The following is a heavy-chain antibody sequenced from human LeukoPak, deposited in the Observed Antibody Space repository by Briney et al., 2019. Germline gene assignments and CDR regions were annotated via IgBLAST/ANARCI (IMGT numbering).Heavy chain of an antibody. J-gene: IGHJ4*02. CDR3: ARGSRPVTYYFDY. CDR2: IIPILGIA. V-gene: IGHV1-69*04. CDR1: GGTFSSYA. D-gene: IGHD4-17*01. Sequence: PGASVKVSCKASGGTFSSYAISWVRQAPGQGLEWMGRIIPILGIANYAQKFQGRVTITADKSTSTAYMELSSLRSEDTAVYYCARGSRPVTYYFDYWGQGTLVTVSS.